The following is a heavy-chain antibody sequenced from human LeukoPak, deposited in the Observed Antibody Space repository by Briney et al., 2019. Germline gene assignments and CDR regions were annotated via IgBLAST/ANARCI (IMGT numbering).Heavy chain of an antibody. D-gene: IGHD2-8*01. J-gene: IGHJ4*02. CDR2: INHSGST. Sequence: PSETLSLTCAVYGGSFSGYYWSWIRQPPGKGLEWIGEINHSGSTNYNPSLKSRVTISVDTSKNQFSLKLSSVTAADTAVYYCARGEQRGYCTNGVCYGPSRIFDYWCQGTLVTVSS. V-gene: IGHV4-34*01. CDR1: GGSFSGYY. CDR3: ARGEQRGYCTNGVCYGPSRIFDY.